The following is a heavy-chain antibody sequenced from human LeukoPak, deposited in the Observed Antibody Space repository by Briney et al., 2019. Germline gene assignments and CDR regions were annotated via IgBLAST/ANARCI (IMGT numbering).Heavy chain of an antibody. CDR1: GFTFSSYG. D-gene: IGHD6-6*01. CDR3: ARGPNSNWSGLDF. CDR2: ISYDGSNK. J-gene: IGHJ4*02. V-gene: IGHV3-30*03. Sequence: GGSLRLSCAASGFTFSSYGMHWVRQAPGKGLEWVAVISYDGSNKYYADSVKGRFTVSRDNAKNTLYLQVNNLRAEDTAVYYCARGPNSNWSGLDFWGQGTLLTVSS.